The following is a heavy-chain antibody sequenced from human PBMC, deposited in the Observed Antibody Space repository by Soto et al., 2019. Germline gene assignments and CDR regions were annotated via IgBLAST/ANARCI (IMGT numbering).Heavy chain of an antibody. Sequence: QVQLQQWGAGLLKPSETLSLTCAVYGGSFSGYYWSWIRQPPGKGLEWIGEINHSGSTNYNPSLKRRVTISVDTSKNHFSLKLSSVTAADTAVYYCGEGGWNHAINYYYMDVWGKGTTVTVSS. D-gene: IGHD1-1*01. J-gene: IGHJ6*03. CDR3: GEGGWNHAINYYYMDV. CDR1: GGSFSGYY. V-gene: IGHV4-34*01. CDR2: INHSGST.